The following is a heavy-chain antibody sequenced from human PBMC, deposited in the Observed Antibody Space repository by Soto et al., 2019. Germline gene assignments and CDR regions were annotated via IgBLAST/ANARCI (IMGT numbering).Heavy chain of an antibody. V-gene: IGHV3-23*01. D-gene: IGHD3-3*01. J-gene: IGHJ6*02. CDR2: IRGSGLST. CDR3: AKAQYDFWSGPRMDV. Sequence: GSLRLSCAASGFTFSSYAMTWVRQAPGKGLEWVSGIRGSGLSTYYADSVKGRCTISRDNSKNTLYLQMNSLRVEDTAVYYCAKAQYDFWSGPRMDVWGQGTTVTVSS. CDR1: GFTFSSYA.